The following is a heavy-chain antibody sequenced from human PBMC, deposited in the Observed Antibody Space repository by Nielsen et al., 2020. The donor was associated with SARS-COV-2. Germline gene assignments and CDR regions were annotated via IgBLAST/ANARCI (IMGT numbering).Heavy chain of an antibody. V-gene: IGHV1-8*01. CDR1: GYTFTSYD. CDR3: ARVDSYGYLGWFDP. D-gene: IGHD5-18*01. CDR2: MNPNSGNT. Sequence: ATVKVSCKASGYTFTSYDINWVQQATGQGLEWMGWMNPNSGNTGYAQKFQGRVTMTRNTSISTAYMELSSLRSEDTAVYYCARVDSYGYLGWFDPWGQGTLVTVSS. J-gene: IGHJ5*02.